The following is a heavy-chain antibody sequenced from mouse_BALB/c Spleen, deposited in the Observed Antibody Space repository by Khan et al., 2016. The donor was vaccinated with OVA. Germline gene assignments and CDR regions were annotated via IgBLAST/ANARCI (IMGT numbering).Heavy chain of an antibody. D-gene: IGHD2-14*01. V-gene: IGHV1-4*01. CDR1: GYTFTSYT. CDR3: VRAGAYYRNDGWFAY. J-gene: IGHJ3*01. Sequence: VGLVESGAELARPGASVKMSCKASGYTFTSYTIHWIKLRPGQGLEWIGYINPSNGYTNYNQKFKDKATLTADKSSTTAYMQLSSLTSYDSAVYNCVRAGAYYRNDGWFAYWGLGTLVTVSA. CDR2: INPSNGYT.